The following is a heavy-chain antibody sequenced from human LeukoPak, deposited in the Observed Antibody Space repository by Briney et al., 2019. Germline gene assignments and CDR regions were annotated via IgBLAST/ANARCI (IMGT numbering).Heavy chain of an antibody. CDR1: GGSISSGDYY. CDR2: IYYSGSN. V-gene: IGHV4-30-4*08. J-gene: IGHJ4*02. Sequence: SETLSLTCTVSGGSISSGDYYWIRMPPPPGQGLVSIGFIYYSGSNYYNPSIKSRLTISVDTSKNQFSLNLSSVTAADTAVYYWARSSRITMGTINFFDNCGQRILVTAS. CDR3: ARSSRITMGTINFFDN. D-gene: IGHD3-10*01.